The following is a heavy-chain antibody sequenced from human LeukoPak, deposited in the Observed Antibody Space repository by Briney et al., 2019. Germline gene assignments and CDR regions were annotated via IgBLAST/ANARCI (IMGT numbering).Heavy chain of an antibody. V-gene: IGHV4-34*01. D-gene: IGHD4-23*01. CDR3: ASGNSVDY. J-gene: IGHJ4*02. Sequence: PSETLSLTCAVYGGSFSGYYWSWIRQPPGKGLEWTGEINHSGSTNYNPSLKSRVTISVDTSKNQFSLKLSSVTAADTAVYYCASGNSVDYWGQGTLVTVSS. CDR2: INHSGST. CDR1: GGSFSGYY.